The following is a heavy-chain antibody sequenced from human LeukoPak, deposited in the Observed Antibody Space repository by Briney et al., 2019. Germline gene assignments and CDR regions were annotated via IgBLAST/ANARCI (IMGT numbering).Heavy chain of an antibody. V-gene: IGHV4-4*07. D-gene: IGHD6-19*01. J-gene: IGHJ5*02. CDR3: ARDLVDVPQYNWFDP. CDR2: IYTSVST. Sequence: SETLSLTCTVSGGSISSYYWSWIRQPAGKELEWIGRIYTSVSTNYNPSLKSRVTMSVDTSKNQFSLKLSSVTAADTAVYYCARDLVDVPQYNWFDPWGQGTLVTVSS. CDR1: GGSISSYY.